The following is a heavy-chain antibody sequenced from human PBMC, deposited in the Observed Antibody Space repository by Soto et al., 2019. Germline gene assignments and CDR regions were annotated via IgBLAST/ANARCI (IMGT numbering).Heavy chain of an antibody. CDR2: IAYDGSNI. D-gene: IGHD6-6*01. Sequence: RLSCAASGFTFSNYAMHWVRQAPGKGLEWLAVIAYDGSNIFYADSVKGRFTISRDNSRNTLYLQMSSLRAEDTATYYCARDQDARFYFDYWGQGTLVTVSS. CDR1: GFTFSNYA. CDR3: ARDQDARFYFDY. J-gene: IGHJ4*02. V-gene: IGHV3-30-3*01.